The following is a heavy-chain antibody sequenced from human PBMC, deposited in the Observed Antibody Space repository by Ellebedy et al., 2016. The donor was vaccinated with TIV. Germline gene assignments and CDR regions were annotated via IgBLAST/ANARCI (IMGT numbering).Heavy chain of an antibody. V-gene: IGHV1-46*01. CDR2: INPSGGST. Sequence: AASVKVSCKASGYTFTSYYMHWVRQAPGQGLEWMGIINPSGGSTSYAQKFQGRVTMTRDTSTSTVYMELSSLRSEDTAVYYCAREGTMVRGAMGYYGMDVWGQGTTVTVSS. CDR1: GYTFTSYY. J-gene: IGHJ6*02. D-gene: IGHD3-10*01. CDR3: AREGTMVRGAMGYYGMDV.